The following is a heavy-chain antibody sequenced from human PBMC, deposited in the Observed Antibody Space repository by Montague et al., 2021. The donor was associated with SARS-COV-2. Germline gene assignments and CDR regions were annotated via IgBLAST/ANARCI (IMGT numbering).Heavy chain of an antibody. CDR1: GDSVSSNSAA. D-gene: IGHD3-9*01. CDR2: TYYRSKWYN. CDR3: ARDLKPPGDILTGYLPYYYYMDV. V-gene: IGHV6-1*01. Sequence: CAISGDSVSSNSAAWNWIRQSPSRGLEWLGRTYYRSKWYNDYAVSVKSRITINPDTSKNQSSLQLNSVTPEDTTVYYCARDLKPPGDILTGYLPYYYYMDVWGKGTTVTVSS. J-gene: IGHJ6*03.